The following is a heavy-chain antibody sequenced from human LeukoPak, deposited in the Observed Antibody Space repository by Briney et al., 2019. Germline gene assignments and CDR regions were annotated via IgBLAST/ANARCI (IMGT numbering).Heavy chain of an antibody. J-gene: IGHJ4*02. CDR2: IYYSGST. D-gene: IGHD3-3*01. V-gene: IGHV4-39*01. Sequence: PSETLSLTCTVSGGSISSSSYYWGWIRQPPGKGLEWIGSIYYSGSTYYNPSLKSRVSISVDTSKNQFSLKLSSVTAADTAVYYCARLRGYDFWSGYWDYWGQGTLVTVSS. CDR3: ARLRGYDFWSGYWDY. CDR1: GGSISSSSYY.